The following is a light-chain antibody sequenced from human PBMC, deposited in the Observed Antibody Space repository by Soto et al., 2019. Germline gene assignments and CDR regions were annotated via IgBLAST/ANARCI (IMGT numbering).Light chain of an antibody. J-gene: IGLJ3*02. CDR3: QTWGTAFRV. Sequence: QLVLTQSPSASASLGASVKLTCTLSSGHSSYAIAWHQQHPEKGPRYLMKLYSDGSHNKGDGIPDRFSGSSSGAERYLTISSLQSEDEADYYCQTWGTAFRVFGGGTKLTVL. V-gene: IGLV4-69*01. CDR2: LYSDGSH. CDR1: SGHSSYA.